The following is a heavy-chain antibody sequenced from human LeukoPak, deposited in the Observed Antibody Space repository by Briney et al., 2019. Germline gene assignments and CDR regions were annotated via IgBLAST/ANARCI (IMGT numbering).Heavy chain of an antibody. Sequence: GGSLRLSCTTSTFTFDDYGMNWVRQPPGKGLEWVSGINWNGGSTGYADSVKGRFTISRDNAKNSLYLQMNSLRAEDTAVYYCARDKAQDSVYYGMDVWGQGTTVTVSS. CDR2: INWNGGST. V-gene: IGHV3-20*04. CDR3: ARDKAQDSVYYGMDV. CDR1: TFTFDDYG. D-gene: IGHD6-6*01. J-gene: IGHJ6*02.